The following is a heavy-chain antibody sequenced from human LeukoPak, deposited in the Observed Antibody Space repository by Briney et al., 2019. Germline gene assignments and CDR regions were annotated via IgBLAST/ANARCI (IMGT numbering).Heavy chain of an antibody. CDR3: ASRRSGRFYYFDY. CDR1: GGSISSSSYY. D-gene: IGHD3-10*01. CDR2: IYYSGST. J-gene: IGHJ4*02. V-gene: IGHV4-39*07. Sequence: SETLSLTCTVSGGSISSSSYYWGWIRQPPGKGLEWIGSIYYSGSTYYNPSLKSRVTISVDTSKNQFSLKLSSVTAADTAVYYCASRRSGRFYYFDYWGQGTLVTVSS.